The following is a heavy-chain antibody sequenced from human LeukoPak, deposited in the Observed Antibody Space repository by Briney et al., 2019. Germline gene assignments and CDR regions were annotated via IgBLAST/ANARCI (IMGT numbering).Heavy chain of an antibody. D-gene: IGHD2-2*01. V-gene: IGHV3-23*01. CDR2: ISGSGGST. Sequence: PGGSLRLSCGASGFTFSSYAMSWVRQAPGKGLEWVSAISGSGGSTYYADSVKGRFTISRDNAKNSLYLQMNSLRAEDTAVYYCARKGTRGTRTYYYYMDVWGKGTTVTVSS. CDR1: GFTFSSYA. J-gene: IGHJ6*03. CDR3: ARKGTRGTRTYYYYMDV.